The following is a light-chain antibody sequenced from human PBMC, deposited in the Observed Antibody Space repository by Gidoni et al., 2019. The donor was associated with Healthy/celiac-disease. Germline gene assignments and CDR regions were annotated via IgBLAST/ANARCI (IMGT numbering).Light chain of an antibody. J-gene: IGKJ4*01. CDR2: DAS. V-gene: IGKV3-11*01. CDR1: QIVSSY. Sequence: EIVLTQSPATLSLSPGERATLSCRASQIVSSYLAWYQQKPGQAPRLLIYDASNRATGIPARFSGSGSGTDFTLTISSLEPEDFAVYYCQQRSNWPRALTFXGXTKVEIK. CDR3: QQRSNWPRALT.